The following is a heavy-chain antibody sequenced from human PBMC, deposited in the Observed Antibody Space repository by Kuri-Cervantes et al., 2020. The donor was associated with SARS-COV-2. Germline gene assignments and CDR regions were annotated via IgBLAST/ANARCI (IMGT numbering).Heavy chain of an antibody. D-gene: IGHD3-22*01. J-gene: IGHJ3*02. CDR1: RYTFTGYY. Sequence: ASVKVSCKASRYTFTGYYMHWVRQAPGQGLEWMGWINPNRGGTNYAQKFQGWVTMTRDTSISTVYMELNRLRSDDTAVYYCAGSTRFRGLVVISQGWALDIWGQGTMVTVSS. CDR2: INPNRGGT. CDR3: AGSTRFRGLVVISQGWALDI. V-gene: IGHV1-2*04.